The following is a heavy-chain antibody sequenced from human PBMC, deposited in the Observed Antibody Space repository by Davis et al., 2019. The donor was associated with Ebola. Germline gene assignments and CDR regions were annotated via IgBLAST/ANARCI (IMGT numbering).Heavy chain of an antibody. CDR3: ARSYHYGSGAYNWFDP. CDR2: IYSSGST. CDR1: GGSISSYY. Sequence: MPGGSLRLSCTVSGGSISSYYWTWIRQPAGKGLEWIGRIYSSGSTNYNLSLKSRVTMSVDTSKNQFSLKLSSVTAADTAVYYCARSYHYGSGAYNWFDPWGKGTTVTVSS. D-gene: IGHD3-10*01. V-gene: IGHV4-4*07. J-gene: IGHJ5*01.